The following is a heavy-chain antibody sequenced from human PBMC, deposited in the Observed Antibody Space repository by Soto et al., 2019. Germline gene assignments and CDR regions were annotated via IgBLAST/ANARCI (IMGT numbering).Heavy chain of an antibody. V-gene: IGHV4-30-2*01. CDR2: IYHSGST. D-gene: IGHD2-21*01. CDR3: ARVRGPYCGGECYPPTPNWFDP. CDR1: GGSISSGGYS. Sequence: QLQLQESGSGLVKPSQTLSLTCAVSGGSISSGGYSWSWIRQPPGKGLEWIGYIYHSGSTYYNPSIKSRVTISVDRSKNQFSLKLSSVIAADTAVYYCARVRGPYCGGECYPPTPNWFDPWGQGTLVTVSS. J-gene: IGHJ5*02.